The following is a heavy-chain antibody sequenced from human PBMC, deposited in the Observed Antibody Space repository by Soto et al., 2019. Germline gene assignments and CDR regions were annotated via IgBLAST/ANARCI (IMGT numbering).Heavy chain of an antibody. CDR2: INAGNGNT. V-gene: IGHV1-3*01. Sequence: ASVKVSCKATGYTFSSYAMHWVRQAPGQRLEWMGWINAGNGNTTYAQNFQGRVIMTRDTSASTVYMELSSLRSEDTAVYYCATLGAYYYGMDVWGQGTTVTVSS. CDR3: ATLGAYYYGMDV. J-gene: IGHJ6*02. CDR1: GYTFSSYA.